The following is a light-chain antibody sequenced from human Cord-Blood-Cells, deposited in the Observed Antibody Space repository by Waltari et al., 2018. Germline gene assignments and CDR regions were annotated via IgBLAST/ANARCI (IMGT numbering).Light chain of an antibody. Sequence: EIVFTQSPGTLSLSPGERATLSCRASQSVSSSYLAWYQQKPGQAPGLLIYGASSRATGIPDRFSGSGSGTDFTLTISRLEPEDFAVYYCQQYGSSPFTFGPGTKVDIK. V-gene: IGKV3-20*01. J-gene: IGKJ3*01. CDR3: QQYGSSPFT. CDR1: QSVSSSY. CDR2: GAS.